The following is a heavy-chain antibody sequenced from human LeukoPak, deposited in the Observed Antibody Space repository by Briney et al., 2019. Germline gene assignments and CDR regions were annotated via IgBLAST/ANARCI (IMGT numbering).Heavy chain of an antibody. J-gene: IGHJ3*02. CDR3: ARIMITFGGVIVPRNAFDI. D-gene: IGHD3-16*02. CDR2: ISAYNGNT. CDR1: GYTFTSYG. Sequence: ASVKVSCKASGYTFTSYGISWVRQAPGQGLEWMGWISAYNGNTNYAQKLQGRVTMTTDTSTSTAYMELRSLRSDDTAVYYCARIMITFGGVIVPRNAFDIWGQGTMVTVSS. V-gene: IGHV1-18*01.